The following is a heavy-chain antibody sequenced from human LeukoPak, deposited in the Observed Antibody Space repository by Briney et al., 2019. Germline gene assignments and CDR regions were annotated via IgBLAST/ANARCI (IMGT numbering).Heavy chain of an antibody. V-gene: IGHV3-30*18. CDR2: ISSDGSDK. J-gene: IGHJ4*02. CDR3: AKGGTGNSGYARVFDY. D-gene: IGHD5-12*01. Sequence: GRSLRLSCAASGFTFSSYAIHWVRQAPGKGLEWVAVISSDGSDKYYADSVKGRFTISRDNSKNTLYLQMNSLRAEDTAVYYCAKGGTGNSGYARVFDYWGQGTPVTVSS. CDR1: GFTFSSYA.